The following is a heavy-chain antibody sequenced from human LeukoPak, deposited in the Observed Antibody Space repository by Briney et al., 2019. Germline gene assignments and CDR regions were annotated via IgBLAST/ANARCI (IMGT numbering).Heavy chain of an antibody. J-gene: IGHJ5*02. D-gene: IGHD6-13*01. V-gene: IGHV1-69*13. CDR1: GGTFSSYA. Sequence: SVKVSCKASGGTFSSYAISWVRQAPGQGLEWMGGIIPIFGTANYAQMFQGRVTITADESTSTAYMELSSLRSEDTAVYYCARGTEFIAAAALDLWGQGTLVTVSS. CDR2: IIPIFGTA. CDR3: ARGTEFIAAAALDL.